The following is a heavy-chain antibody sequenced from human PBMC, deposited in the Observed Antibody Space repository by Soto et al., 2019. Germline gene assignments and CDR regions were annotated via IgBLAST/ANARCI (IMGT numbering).Heavy chain of an antibody. CDR2: ISYDGSLQ. Sequence: QAQLVESGGGVVQPGRSLRLSCAASGFAFSSYGMHWVRQAPGTGLEWVAVISYDGSLQHYADSVKGRFTISRDNSKNMVLMQMSNLRAKETAVYYCVSDRGYGHASVPFSWGQGTLVSVSS. D-gene: IGHD5-18*01. CDR3: VSDRGYGHASVPFS. V-gene: IGHV3-30*03. CDR1: GFAFSSYG. J-gene: IGHJ5*02.